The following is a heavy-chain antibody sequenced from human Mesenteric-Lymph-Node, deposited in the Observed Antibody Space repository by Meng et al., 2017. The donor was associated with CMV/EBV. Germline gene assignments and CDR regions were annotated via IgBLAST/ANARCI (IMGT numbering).Heavy chain of an antibody. Sequence: GESLKISCAASGFIFSDYYMSWLRQAPGKGLEWVSVISGSGGSTYYADSVKGRFTISRDNSKNTLYLQMNSLRAEDTAVYYCAKDLVAVNPRPPLYGMDVWGQGTTVTVSS. D-gene: IGHD3-22*01. J-gene: IGHJ6*02. CDR2: ISGSGGST. CDR3: AKDLVAVNPRPPLYGMDV. CDR1: GFIFSDYY. V-gene: IGHV3-23*01.